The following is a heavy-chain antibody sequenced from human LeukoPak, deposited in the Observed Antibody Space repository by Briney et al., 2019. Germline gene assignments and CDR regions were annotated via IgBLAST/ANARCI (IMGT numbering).Heavy chain of an antibody. CDR1: GYTFTGYY. Sequence: ASVKVSCKASGYTFTGYYMHWVRQAPGQGLEWMGRINPNSGGTNYAQKFQDRVTMTRDTSISTTYMELSKLRSDDTAVYYCARLSIIAAATIGWGQGTLVTVSS. D-gene: IGHD1-26*01. CDR3: ARLSIIAAATIG. CDR2: INPNSGGT. J-gene: IGHJ4*02. V-gene: IGHV1-2*06.